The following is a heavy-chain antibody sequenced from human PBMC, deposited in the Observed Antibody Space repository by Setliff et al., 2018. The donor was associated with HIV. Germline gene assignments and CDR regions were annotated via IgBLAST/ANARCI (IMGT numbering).Heavy chain of an antibody. D-gene: IGHD2-15*01. Sequence: VASVKVSCKASGYAFNSYALNWVRQATGRGLEWMGWINPNSDNTAYAQKFQGRLTMTRNTSTGTVYMELSSLRSEDTAVYYCARIGRTPYYYYYMDVWGKGTTVTVSS. CDR1: GYAFNSYA. CDR3: ARIGRTPYYYYYMDV. J-gene: IGHJ6*03. V-gene: IGHV1-8*01. CDR2: INPNSDNT.